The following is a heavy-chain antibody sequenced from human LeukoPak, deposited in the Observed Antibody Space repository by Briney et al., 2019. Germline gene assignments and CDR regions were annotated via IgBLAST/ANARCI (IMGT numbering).Heavy chain of an antibody. CDR2: INPNSGGT. V-gene: IGHV1-2*02. D-gene: IGHD3-3*01. CDR3: ARDLTYYDFWSGANRVKNNWFDP. Sequence: GASVKVSCKASGYTFTDYYMHWVRQAPGQGLEWMGWINPNSGGTNYAQKFQGRVTMTRDTSTSTAYMELRSLRSDDTAVYYCARDLTYYDFWSGANRVKNNWFDPWGQGTLVTVSS. CDR1: GYTFTDYY. J-gene: IGHJ5*02.